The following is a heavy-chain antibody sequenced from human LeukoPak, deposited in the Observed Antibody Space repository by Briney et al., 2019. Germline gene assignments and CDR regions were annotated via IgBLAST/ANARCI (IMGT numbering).Heavy chain of an antibody. Sequence: PGGSLRLSCAASGFTFSSYAMSWVRQAPGKGLEWVSAISGSGGSTYYADSVKGRFTISRDNAKNTLYLQMNSLRAEDTAVYYCAKDIVVVPAANIAAAGNYWGPGTLGTV. J-gene: IGHJ4*02. CDR1: GFTFSSYA. CDR3: AKDIVVVPAANIAAAGNY. V-gene: IGHV3-23*01. CDR2: ISGSGGST. D-gene: IGHD2-2*01.